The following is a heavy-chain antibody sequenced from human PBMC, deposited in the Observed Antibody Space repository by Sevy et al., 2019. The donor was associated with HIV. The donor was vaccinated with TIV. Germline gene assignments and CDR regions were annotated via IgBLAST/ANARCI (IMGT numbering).Heavy chain of an antibody. D-gene: IGHD3-16*02. Sequence: GGSLRLSCAASGFTFSSYGMHWVRQAPGKGLEWVAVIWYDGSNKNYADSVKGRFTISRDNSKNTLYLQMNSLRAEDTAVYYCARDYSYYDYVWGSYRYYYYYGMDVWGQGTTVTVSS. V-gene: IGHV3-33*01. CDR2: IWYDGSNK. J-gene: IGHJ6*02. CDR3: ARDYSYYDYVWGSYRYYYYYGMDV. CDR1: GFTFSSYG.